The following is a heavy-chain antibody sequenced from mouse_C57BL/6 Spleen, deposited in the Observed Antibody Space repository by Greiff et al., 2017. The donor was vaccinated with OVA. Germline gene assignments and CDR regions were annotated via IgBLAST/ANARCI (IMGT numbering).Heavy chain of an antibody. V-gene: IGHV3-6*01. CDR3: ASCYGSSYYAMDY. CDR2: ISYDGSN. CDR1: GYSITSGYY. J-gene: IGHJ4*01. Sequence: VQLQQSGPGLVKPSQSLSLTCSVTGYSITSGYYWNWIRQFPGNKLEWMGYISYDGSNNYNPSLKNRISITRDTSKNQFFLKLNSVTTEDTATYYCASCYGSSYYAMDYWGQGTSVTVSS. D-gene: IGHD1-1*01.